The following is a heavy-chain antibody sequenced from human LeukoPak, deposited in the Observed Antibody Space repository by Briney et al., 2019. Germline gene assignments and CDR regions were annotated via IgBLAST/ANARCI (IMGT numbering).Heavy chain of an antibody. J-gene: IGHJ6*03. Sequence: SETLSLTCAVYGGSFSGSYWSWIRQPPGKGLEWIGEINHSGSTNYNPSLKSRVTISVDTSKNQFSLKLSSVTAADTAVYYCATGGYSSFDYYYYYYMDVWGKGTTVTVSS. CDR2: INHSGST. V-gene: IGHV4-34*01. CDR1: GGSFSGSY. CDR3: ATGGYSSFDYYYYYYMDV. D-gene: IGHD6-13*01.